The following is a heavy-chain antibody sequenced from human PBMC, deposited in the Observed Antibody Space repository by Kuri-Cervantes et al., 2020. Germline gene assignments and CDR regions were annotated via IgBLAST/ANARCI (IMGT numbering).Heavy chain of an antibody. V-gene: IGHV3-48*02. J-gene: IGHJ3*02. D-gene: IGHD3-10*01. CDR3: ARDPTGAIWFRDNDAFDI. CDR2: ISSSSSTI. Sequence: GESLKISCAASGFTFSSYSMNWVRQAPGKGLEWVSYISSSSSTIYYADSVKGRFTISRDNAKNSLYLQMNSLRDEDTAVYYCARDPTGAIWFRDNDAFDIWGQGTMVTVSS. CDR1: GFTFSSYS.